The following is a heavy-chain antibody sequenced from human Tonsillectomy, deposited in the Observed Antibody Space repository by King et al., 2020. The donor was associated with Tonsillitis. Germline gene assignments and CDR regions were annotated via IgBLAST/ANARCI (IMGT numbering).Heavy chain of an antibody. D-gene: IGHD3-10*01. J-gene: IGHJ6*03. V-gene: IGHV3-15*07. Sequence: VQLVESGGGLVKPGGSLRLSCAASGFTFSNAWINWVRQAPGEGLEGVGRIKSKSDGGTLDYAAPVKGRFTISRDDSKNTLYLQMNSLKTEDTAVYYCTTNYRGYMDVWGKGTTVAVSS. CDR3: TTNYRGYMDV. CDR2: IKSKSDGGTL. CDR1: GFTFSNAW.